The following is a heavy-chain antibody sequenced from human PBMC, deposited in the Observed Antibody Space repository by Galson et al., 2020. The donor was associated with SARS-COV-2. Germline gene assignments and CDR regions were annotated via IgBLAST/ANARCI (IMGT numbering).Heavy chain of an antibody. V-gene: IGHV3-49*03. D-gene: IGHD2-15*01. CDR1: GFTFGDYA. Sequence: GESLKISCTASGFTFGDYAMSWFRQAPGKGLEWVGFIRSKAYGGTTEYAASVKGRFTISRDDSKSIAYLQMNSLKTEDTAVYYCTRGGGIFSYYMDVWGKGTTVTVSS. CDR2: IRSKAYGGTT. CDR3: TRGGGIFSYYMDV. J-gene: IGHJ6*03.